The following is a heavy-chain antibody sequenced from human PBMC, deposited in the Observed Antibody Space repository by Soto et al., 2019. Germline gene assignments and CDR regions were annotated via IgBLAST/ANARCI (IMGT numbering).Heavy chain of an antibody. Sequence: QVQLVESGGGVAQPGRSLRLSCAASGFTFSSYGMHWVRQAPGKGLEWVAVIWYDGSNKYYADSVKGRFTISRDNSKNTLYLQMNSLRAEDTAVYYCARDWTAKVRGFDYWGQGTLVTVSS. V-gene: IGHV3-33*01. D-gene: IGHD3-10*01. CDR1: GFTFSSYG. CDR2: IWYDGSNK. CDR3: ARDWTAKVRGFDY. J-gene: IGHJ4*02.